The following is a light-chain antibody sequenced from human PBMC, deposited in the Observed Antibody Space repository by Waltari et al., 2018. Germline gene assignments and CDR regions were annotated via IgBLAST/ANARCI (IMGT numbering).Light chain of an antibody. CDR1: QGISSY. V-gene: IGKV1-8*01. J-gene: IGKJ2*01. Sequence: AIRMKQSPSSFSASQGDRVTITCRASQGISSYLAWYQQKPGKAPTILIYAASTLQSGVPSMFSGSGSGTDFTLTISCLQSEDFATYYCQQYYSYLYTFGQGTKLEIK. CDR2: AAS. CDR3: QQYYSYLYT.